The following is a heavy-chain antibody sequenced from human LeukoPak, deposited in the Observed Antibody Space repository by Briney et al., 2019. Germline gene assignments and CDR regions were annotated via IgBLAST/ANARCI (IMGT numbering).Heavy chain of an antibody. Sequence: PSETLSLTCTVSGDSISTSSYYWGWVRQPPGKGLEWLGSIYYSGSTYYNPSLKSRVTISVDTSKNQFSLNLYSVTAADTAVFYCARSYYYDYRQIDYWGQGTLVTVSS. J-gene: IGHJ4*02. CDR1: GDSISTSSYY. CDR2: IYYSGST. V-gene: IGHV4-39*01. D-gene: IGHD3-22*01. CDR3: ARSYYYDYRQIDY.